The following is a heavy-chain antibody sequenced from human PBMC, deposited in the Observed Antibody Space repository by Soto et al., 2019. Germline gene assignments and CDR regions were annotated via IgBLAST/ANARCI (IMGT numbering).Heavy chain of an antibody. J-gene: IGHJ5*02. CDR2: INPAGTIT. V-gene: IGHV3-74*01. CDR1: GFPFSHYW. D-gene: IGHD3-16*01. CDR3: TSDTFGLRDT. Sequence: MQMVESGGGSVQPGGSLRLSCAASGFPFSHYWMHWVRQTQGKGLVWVSRINPAGTITNYADSVEGRFTISRDNADSALFLQMNSLSAEDTAIYYCTSDTFGLRDTWGQGTLVTVSS.